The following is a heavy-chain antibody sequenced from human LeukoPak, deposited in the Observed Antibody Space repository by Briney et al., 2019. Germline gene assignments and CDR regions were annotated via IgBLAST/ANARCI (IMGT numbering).Heavy chain of an antibody. D-gene: IGHD3-16*01. V-gene: IGHV3-23*01. J-gene: IGHJ4*02. CDR3: ANLYGDYVYY. Sequence: GGSLRLSCAASGFTFSSYGMSWVRQAPGKGLEWVSAISGSGGSTYYADSVKGRFTISRDNSKNTLYLQMNSLRAEDTAVYYCANLYGDYVYYWGQGTLVTVSS. CDR1: GFTFSSYG. CDR2: ISGSGGST.